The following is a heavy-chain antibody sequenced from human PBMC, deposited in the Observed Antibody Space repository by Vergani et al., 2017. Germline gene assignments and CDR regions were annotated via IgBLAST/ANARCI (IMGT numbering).Heavy chain of an antibody. Sequence: QVQLVQSGAEVKKPGSSVKVSCKASGGTFSSYAISWVRQAPGQGLEWMGGIIPIFGTANYAQKLQGRVTMTTDTSTSTAYMELRSLRSDDTAVYYCARGYGLLRTSLGLWYDYWGQGTLVTVSS. CDR1: GGTFSSYA. CDR3: ARGYGLLRTSLGLWYDY. V-gene: IGHV1-69*06. D-gene: IGHD1-26*01. CDR2: IIPIFGTA. J-gene: IGHJ4*02.